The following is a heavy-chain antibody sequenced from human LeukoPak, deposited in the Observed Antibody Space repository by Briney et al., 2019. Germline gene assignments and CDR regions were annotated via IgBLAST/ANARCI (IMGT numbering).Heavy chain of an antibody. Sequence: PGGSLRLSCVASGFSFSSYWLHWVRQGSGKGLVWVSRINSDGSTTSYADSVKGRFTISRDNAKNTLYLQMNSLRAEDTAVYYCARDNGVQELISHDAFDIWGQGTMVTVSS. V-gene: IGHV3-74*01. CDR3: ARDNGVQELISHDAFDI. D-gene: IGHD3-10*01. CDR2: INSDGSTT. J-gene: IGHJ3*02. CDR1: GFSFSSYW.